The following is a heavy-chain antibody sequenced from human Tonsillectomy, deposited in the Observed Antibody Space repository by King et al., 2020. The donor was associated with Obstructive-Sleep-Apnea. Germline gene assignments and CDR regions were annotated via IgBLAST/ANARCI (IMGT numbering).Heavy chain of an antibody. CDR2: IWYDGSNK. CDR3: AKDVQDETPPYYFDY. J-gene: IGHJ4*02. Sequence: QLVQSGGGVVQPGRSLRLSCAASGFTFSSYGMHWVRQAPGKGLEWVAVIWYDGSNKYYADSVKGRFTISRDNSKNTLYLQMNSLRAEDTAVYYCAKDVQDETPPYYFDYWGQGTLVTVSS. D-gene: IGHD5-24*01. V-gene: IGHV3-33*06. CDR1: GFTFSSYG.